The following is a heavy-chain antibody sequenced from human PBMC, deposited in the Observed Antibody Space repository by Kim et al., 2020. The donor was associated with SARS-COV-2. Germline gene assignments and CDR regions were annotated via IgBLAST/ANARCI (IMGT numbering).Heavy chain of an antibody. Sequence: AVSVKGRFTITRENAKNSLYLQMNSQRAEATAVYYCASALHDYGETTFDYWGQGTLVTVSS. CDR3: ASALHDYGETTFDY. D-gene: IGHD4-17*01. V-gene: IGHV3-21*01. J-gene: IGHJ4*02.